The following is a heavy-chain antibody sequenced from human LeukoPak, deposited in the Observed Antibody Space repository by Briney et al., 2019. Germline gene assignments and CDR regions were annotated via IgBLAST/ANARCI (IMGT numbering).Heavy chain of an antibody. V-gene: IGHV4-39*07. D-gene: IGHD3-10*01. CDR3: ARVDHPNSRIYYLHS. J-gene: IGHJ4*02. Sequence: SETLSLTCTVSGGSIINSDYYWGWSRQPPGRGLEWMVSLFYTAPPYSPPSLNSPLTISVHTSKNQFSLKLNSVPPAHTALYFCARVDHPNSRIYYLHSWGQGSLVTVSS. CDR2: LFYTAPP. CDR1: GGSIINSDYY.